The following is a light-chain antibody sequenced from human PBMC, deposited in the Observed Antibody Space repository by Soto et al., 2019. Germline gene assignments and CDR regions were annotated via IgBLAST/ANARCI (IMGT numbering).Light chain of an antibody. V-gene: IGKV1D-13*01. CDR1: QGISSA. J-gene: IGKJ1*01. CDR3: QQFNNYSWT. CDR2: DAS. Sequence: AIQLTQSPSSLSASVGDRVTITCRASQGISSALAWYQQKPGKAPKLLIYDASSLESGVPSRFSGSGSGTDFTLTFSSLQPEDFATYYCQQFNNYSWTFGQGTKVEIK.